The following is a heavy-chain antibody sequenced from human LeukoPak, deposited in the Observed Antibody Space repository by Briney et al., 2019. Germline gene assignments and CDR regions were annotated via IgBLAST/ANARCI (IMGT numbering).Heavy chain of an antibody. Sequence: GGSLRLSCAASGFTFSVYGMHWVRQAPGKGLEYVAAISGNGDSTYYANSVKGRFTISRDNSKNTLYLQMGSLRPEDMAVYYCAREVYAGNWFDPWGEGTLVTVSS. CDR3: AREVYAGNWFDP. CDR1: GFTFSVYG. J-gene: IGHJ5*02. V-gene: IGHV3-64*01. CDR2: ISGNGDST. D-gene: IGHD2-8*01.